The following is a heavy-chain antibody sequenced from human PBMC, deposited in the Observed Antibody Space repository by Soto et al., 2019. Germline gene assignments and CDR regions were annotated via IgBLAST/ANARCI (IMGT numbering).Heavy chain of an antibody. J-gene: IGHJ3*02. Sequence: SLRLPCPASVFTFRSYEMNWFRKAPGKGLEWVSYISSSGSTIYYADSVKGRFTISRDNAKNSLYLQMNSLRAEDTAVYYCARDPSTIRDAFDIWGQGTMVTVSS. CDR3: ARDPSTIRDAFDI. CDR2: ISSSGSTI. V-gene: IGHV3-48*03. CDR1: VFTFRSYE.